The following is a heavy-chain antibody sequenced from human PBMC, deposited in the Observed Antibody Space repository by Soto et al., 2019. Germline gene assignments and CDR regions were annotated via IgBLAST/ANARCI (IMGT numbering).Heavy chain of an antibody. J-gene: IGHJ4*02. CDR1: GFSFSSYA. CDR2: ISNEGSNE. D-gene: IGHD5-18*01. V-gene: IGHV3-30-3*01. Sequence: QVQLVESGGGVVQPGRSLRLSCAASGFSFSSYAMHWVRQAPGKGLEWVAVISNEGSNEHYADSLKGRFSISRDNSKNTLYLQMRSLRPEDTAVYYCAREYSLAVLAPGYWGQGTLVTVSS. CDR3: AREYSLAVLAPGY.